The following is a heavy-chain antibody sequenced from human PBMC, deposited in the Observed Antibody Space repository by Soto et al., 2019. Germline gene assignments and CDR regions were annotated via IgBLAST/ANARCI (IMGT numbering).Heavy chain of an antibody. V-gene: IGHV4-31*03. CDR1: AGSISSGGYY. Sequence: QVQLQESGPGLVKPSQTLSLTCTVSAGSISSGGYYWSWIRQHPGKGLEWIGYIYYSGSTYYNPSLKSRVTISVDTSKNQFSLKLSSVTAADTAVYHCARLDYSNTNPWNLFDPWGQGTLVTVSS. CDR2: IYYSGST. D-gene: IGHD4-4*01. CDR3: ARLDYSNTNPWNLFDP. J-gene: IGHJ5*02.